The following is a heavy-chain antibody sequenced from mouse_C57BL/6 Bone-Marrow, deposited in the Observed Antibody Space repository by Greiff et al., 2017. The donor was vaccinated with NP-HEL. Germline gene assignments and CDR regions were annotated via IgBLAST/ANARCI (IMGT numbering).Heavy chain of an antibody. J-gene: IGHJ2*01. CDR3: ARGGLRRGKNWDY. CDR2: IYPRSGNT. V-gene: IGHV1-81*01. CDR1: GYTFTSYG. Sequence: VQLVESGAELARPGASVKLSCKASGYTFTSYGISWVKQRTGQGLEWIGEIYPRSGNTYYNEKFKGKATLTADKSSSTAYMELRSLTSEDSAVYFCARGGLRRGKNWDYWGQGTTLTVSS. D-gene: IGHD2-2*01.